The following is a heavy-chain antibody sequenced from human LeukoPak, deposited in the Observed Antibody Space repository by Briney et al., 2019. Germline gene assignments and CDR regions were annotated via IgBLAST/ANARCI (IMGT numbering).Heavy chain of an antibody. D-gene: IGHD5-24*01. CDR3: ARSELGTITAGPFNY. J-gene: IGHJ4*02. V-gene: IGHV1-18*01. Sequence: GASVKVSCKSSGYTFTNYGITWVRQAPAQGLEWMGWISGYQGSTKYEQNFQGRVTMTIDTSTSTAYMDLRSLRSDDTAIYFCARSELGTITAGPFNYWGQGTLVAVSS. CDR2: ISGYQGST. CDR1: GYTFTNYG.